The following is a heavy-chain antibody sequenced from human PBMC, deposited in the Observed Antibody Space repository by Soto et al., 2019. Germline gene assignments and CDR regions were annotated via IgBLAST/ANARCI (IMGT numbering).Heavy chain of an antibody. CDR2: IYWDDDK. Sequence: QITLKESGPTLVKPTQTLTLTPTFSGFSLSTSGVGVGWIRQPPGKALEWLALIYWDDDKRYSPSLKSRLTITKDTSKNQVVLTMTNMDPVDTATYYCAHVPSMIVVVIEYYFDYWGQGTLVTVSS. CDR1: GFSLSTSGVG. J-gene: IGHJ4*02. D-gene: IGHD3-22*01. CDR3: AHVPSMIVVVIEYYFDY. V-gene: IGHV2-5*02.